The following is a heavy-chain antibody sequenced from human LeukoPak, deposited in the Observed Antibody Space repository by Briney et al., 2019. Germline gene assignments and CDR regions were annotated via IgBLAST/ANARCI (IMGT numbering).Heavy chain of an antibody. Sequence: GGSLRLSCAASGFTFINYGMSWVRQAPGKGLEWVSVVSGSGENTYYADSVKGRFTISRDNFKNTLYLQMNSLRAEDTAVYYCANGAAAGTPTIGDYWGQGTLVTVSS. CDR3: ANGAAAGTPTIGDY. CDR2: VSGSGENT. D-gene: IGHD6-13*01. CDR1: GFTFINYG. J-gene: IGHJ4*02. V-gene: IGHV3-23*01.